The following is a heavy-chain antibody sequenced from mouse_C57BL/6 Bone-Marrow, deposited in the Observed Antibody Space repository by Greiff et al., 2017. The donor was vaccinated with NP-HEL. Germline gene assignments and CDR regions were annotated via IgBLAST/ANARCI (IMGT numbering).Heavy chain of an antibody. V-gene: IGHV1-4*01. J-gene: IGHJ4*01. CDR3: AGGGLLRAMDY. Sequence: VQLQQSGAELARPGASVKMSCKASGYTFTSYTMHWVKQRPGQGLEWIGYINPSSGYTKYNQKFKDKATLTVDKSSSTAYMQLSSLTSEDSAVYYCAGGGLLRAMDYWGQGTSVTVSS. D-gene: IGHD1-1*01. CDR1: GYTFTSYT. CDR2: INPSSGYT.